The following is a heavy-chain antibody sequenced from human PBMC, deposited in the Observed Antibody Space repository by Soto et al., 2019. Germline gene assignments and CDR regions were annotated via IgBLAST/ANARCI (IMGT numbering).Heavy chain of an antibody. Sequence: WETLSLTCSVSGGSISSSSHYWGWIRQSPGKGLDWIGSIYYRGSAYYNPSLKSRVTTSVDTSKNQFSLKLRSVTAADTSVYYCARHPGIAAQFDFWGQGTLVTVSS. J-gene: IGHJ4*02. V-gene: IGHV4-39*01. CDR2: IYYRGSA. CDR1: GGSISSSSHY. D-gene: IGHD6-13*01. CDR3: ARHPGIAAQFDF.